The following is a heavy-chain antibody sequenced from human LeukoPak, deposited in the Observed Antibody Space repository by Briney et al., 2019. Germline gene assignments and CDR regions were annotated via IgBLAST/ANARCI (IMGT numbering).Heavy chain of an antibody. Sequence: GGSLRLSCAASGFTFDDYAMRWVRQAPGKGLEWVSGISWNSGSIGYADSVKGRFTISRDNAKNSLYLQMNSLRAEDTALYYCAKEDSSGWYANYYYGMDVWGQGTTVTVSS. CDR3: AKEDSSGWYANYYYGMDV. D-gene: IGHD6-19*01. CDR2: ISWNSGSI. CDR1: GFTFDDYA. J-gene: IGHJ6*02. V-gene: IGHV3-9*01.